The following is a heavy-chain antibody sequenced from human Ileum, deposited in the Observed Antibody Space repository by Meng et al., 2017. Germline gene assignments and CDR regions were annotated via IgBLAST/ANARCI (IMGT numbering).Heavy chain of an antibody. Sequence: QVRLKVSGLVLVRPSGTLSLTCAVSSGSISSNTYWSWVRQPPGKGLEWIGQISHSGSAYYNPSLKSRVTMSVDKSKSQFSLMLTSVTAADTAIYYCARHGGYSQDFWGQGTLVTVSS. D-gene: IGHD4-23*01. J-gene: IGHJ4*02. CDR1: SGSISSNTY. CDR2: ISHSGSA. V-gene: IGHV4-4*02. CDR3: ARHGGYSQDF.